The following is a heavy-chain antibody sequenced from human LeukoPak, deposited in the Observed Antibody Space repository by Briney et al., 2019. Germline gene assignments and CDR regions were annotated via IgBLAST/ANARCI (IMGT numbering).Heavy chain of an antibody. V-gene: IGHV4-59*12. Sequence: SETLSLTCTVSGGSISSYYWSWIRQPPGKGLEWIGYIYYSGSTNYNPSLKSRVTISVDTSKNQFSLKLSSVTAADTAVYYCARPCLANYYYYMDVWGKGTTVTVSS. CDR3: ARPCLANYYYYMDV. CDR2: IYYSGST. J-gene: IGHJ6*03. CDR1: GGSISSYY. D-gene: IGHD3-16*01.